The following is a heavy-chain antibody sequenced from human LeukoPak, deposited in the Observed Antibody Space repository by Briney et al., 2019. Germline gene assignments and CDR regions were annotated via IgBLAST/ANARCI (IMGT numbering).Heavy chain of an antibody. Sequence: SETLSLICAVSGGSISSYYWSWIRQPPGRGLEWIGSIHYSGSTSYNSSLKSRVTISIDTSKNQFSLKLSSVTPADTAVYYCARQVYSSSWSYYFEYWGQGILVTVSS. CDR3: ARQVYSSSWSYYFEY. CDR2: IHYSGST. V-gene: IGHV4-59*01. J-gene: IGHJ4*02. CDR1: GGSISSYY. D-gene: IGHD6-13*01.